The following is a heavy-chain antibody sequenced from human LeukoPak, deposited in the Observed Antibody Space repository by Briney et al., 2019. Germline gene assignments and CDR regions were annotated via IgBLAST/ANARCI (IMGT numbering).Heavy chain of an antibody. D-gene: IGHD3-22*01. J-gene: IGHJ4*02. CDR3: ARDFFRDSSGYYVHY. V-gene: IGHV1-2*02. Sequence: ASVKVFCKASGYTFTSYGIGWVRQAPGQGLEWMGWINPNSGGTNYAQKFQGRVTMTRDTSISTAYMELSRLRSDDTAVYYCARDFFRDSSGYYVHYWGQGTLVTVSS. CDR1: GYTFTSYG. CDR2: INPNSGGT.